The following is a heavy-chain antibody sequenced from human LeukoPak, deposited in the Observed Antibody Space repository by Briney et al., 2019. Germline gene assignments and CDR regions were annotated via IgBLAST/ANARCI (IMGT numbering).Heavy chain of an antibody. CDR1: GFIFSNYW. J-gene: IGHJ4*02. CDR2: IKQDGSEK. Sequence: GGSLRLSCAASGFIFSNYWMSWVRQAPGKGLEWVANIKQDGSEKYYGDSVKGRFAGSRDNARNSLYLQMNSLRAEDTAVYYCASHSGSYDYFDYWGQGTLVTVSS. CDR3: ASHSGSYDYFDY. V-gene: IGHV3-7*01. D-gene: IGHD1-26*01.